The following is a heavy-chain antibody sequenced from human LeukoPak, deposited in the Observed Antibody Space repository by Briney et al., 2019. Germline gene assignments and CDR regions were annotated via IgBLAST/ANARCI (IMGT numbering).Heavy chain of an antibody. Sequence: GGSLRLSCAASGFTFSSYSMNWVRQAPGKGLEWVSYISSSSSTIYYADSVKGRFTISRDNAKNSLYLQMNSLRAEDTAVYYCARDTSPHCSSTSCYAVDYWGQGTLVTVSS. CDR2: ISSSSSTI. V-gene: IGHV3-48*01. D-gene: IGHD2-2*01. CDR1: GFTFSSYS. CDR3: ARDTSPHCSSTSCYAVDY. J-gene: IGHJ4*02.